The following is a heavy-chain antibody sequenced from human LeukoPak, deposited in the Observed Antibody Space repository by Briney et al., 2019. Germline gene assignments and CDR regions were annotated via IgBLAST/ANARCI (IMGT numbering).Heavy chain of an antibody. CDR1: GGSISSYY. V-gene: IGHV4-59*12. CDR2: IYYSGST. CDR3: ARDPYDYVWGSYRRHAFDI. D-gene: IGHD3-16*02. J-gene: IGHJ3*02. Sequence: SETLSLTCTVSGGSISSYYWSWIRQPPGKGLEWIGYIYYSGSTNYNPSLKSRVTISVDTSKNQFSLKLSSVTAADTAVYYCARDPYDYVWGSYRRHAFDIWGQGTMVTVSS.